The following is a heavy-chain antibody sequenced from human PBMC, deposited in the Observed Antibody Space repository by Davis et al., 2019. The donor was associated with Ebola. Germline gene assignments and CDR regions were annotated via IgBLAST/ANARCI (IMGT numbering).Heavy chain of an antibody. CDR1: GFIFSSYE. CDR2: ISSSGTTI. D-gene: IGHD6-19*01. J-gene: IGHJ4*02. V-gene: IGHV3-48*03. Sequence: GESLKISCAASGFIFSSYEINWVRQAPGKGLEWVSYISSSGTTIYSADSVKGRFTVSRDNAKNSLFLQMNSLRAEDTAVYYCARVANSGWYGEDYWGQGTLVTVSS. CDR3: ARVANSGWYGEDY.